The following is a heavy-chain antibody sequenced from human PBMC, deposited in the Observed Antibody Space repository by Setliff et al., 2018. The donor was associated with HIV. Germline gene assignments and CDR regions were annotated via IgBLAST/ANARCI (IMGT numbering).Heavy chain of an antibody. V-gene: IGHV3-21*01. J-gene: IGHJ6*02. Sequence: PGGSLRLSCAASGFAFSSYAMNWVRQAPGKGLEWVSSITYSGSHKFYADSLKGRFTISRDNAKNSLYLQMNSLRAEDTAVYYCARESDCSSARCQAALEWLEWNYYYGMDVWGQGTTVTVSS. D-gene: IGHD3-3*01. CDR1: GFAFSSYA. CDR3: ARESDCSSARCQAALEWLEWNYYYGMDV. CDR2: ITYSGSHK.